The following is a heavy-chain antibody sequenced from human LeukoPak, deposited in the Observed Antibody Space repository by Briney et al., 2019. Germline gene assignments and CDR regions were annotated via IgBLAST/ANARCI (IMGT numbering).Heavy chain of an antibody. CDR3: ARRYSGWFDP. J-gene: IGHJ5*02. D-gene: IGHD1-1*01. CDR1: GFTFSSYG. V-gene: IGHV3-33*01. Sequence: GGSLRLSCAASGFTFSSYGMHWVRQAQGKGLEWVAVIWYDGSNKYYADSVKGRFTISRDNSKNTLYLQMNSLRAEDTAVYYCARRYSGWFDPWGQGTLVTVSS. CDR2: IWYDGSNK.